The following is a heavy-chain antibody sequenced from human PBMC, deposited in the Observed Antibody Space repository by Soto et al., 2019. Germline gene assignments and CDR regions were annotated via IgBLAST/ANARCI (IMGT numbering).Heavy chain of an antibody. Sequence: QVQLQESGPGLVKPSETLSLTCTVSGGSVSSGSYYWSWIRQPPGKGLEWIGYIYYSGSTNYNPSLKSRVTISVDTSKTQFSLKLSSVTAADTAVYYCARAGLGDGSDYWVQGTLVTVSS. CDR1: GGSVSSGSYY. J-gene: IGHJ4*02. D-gene: IGHD1-26*01. CDR2: IYYSGST. CDR3: ARAGLGDGSDY. V-gene: IGHV4-61*01.